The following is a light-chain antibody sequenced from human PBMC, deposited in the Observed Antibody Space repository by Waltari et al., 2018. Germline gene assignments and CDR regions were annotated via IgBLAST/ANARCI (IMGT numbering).Light chain of an antibody. CDR3: QTGGHGTWV. V-gene: IGLV4-69*01. CDR2: VNRDGSH. CDR1: SGHTTNI. J-gene: IGLJ3*02. Sequence: QLVLTQSPSASASLGASVKLTCTLSSGHTTNIIAWLQQKPEKGPRYLMKVNRDGSHNKGVEIPDRFSGSSSGAERYLTISSLQSEDEADYYCQTGGHGTWVFGGGTRLTVL.